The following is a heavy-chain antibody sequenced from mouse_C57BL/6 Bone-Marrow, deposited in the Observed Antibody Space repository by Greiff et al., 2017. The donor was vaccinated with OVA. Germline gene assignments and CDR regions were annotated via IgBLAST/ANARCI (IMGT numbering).Heavy chain of an antibody. CDR2: ISYDGSN. Sequence: EVKLMESGPGLVKPSQSLSLTCSVTGYSITSGYYWNWIRQFPGNKLEWMGYISYDGSNNYNPSLKNRISITRDTSKNQFLLKLNSVTTEDTATYYGARRGYGRTFAYWGQGTLVTVSA. CDR3: ARRGYGRTFAY. J-gene: IGHJ3*01. CDR1: GYSITSGYY. V-gene: IGHV3-6*01. D-gene: IGHD1-1*01.